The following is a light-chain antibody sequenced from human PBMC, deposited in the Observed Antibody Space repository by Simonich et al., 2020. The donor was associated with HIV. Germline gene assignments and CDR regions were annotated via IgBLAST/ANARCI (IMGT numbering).Light chain of an antibody. Sequence: QSALTQPASVSGSPGQSIPISCTGTISDIGGYNYVSWYQHPPGKAPKLMIFDVSYRPSGISHRFSASKSGNTASLTISGLQAEDEADYYCSSYTSTSIVVFGGGTKLTVL. V-gene: IGLV2-14*03. CDR3: SSYTSTSIVV. CDR1: ISDIGGYNY. CDR2: DVS. J-gene: IGLJ2*01.